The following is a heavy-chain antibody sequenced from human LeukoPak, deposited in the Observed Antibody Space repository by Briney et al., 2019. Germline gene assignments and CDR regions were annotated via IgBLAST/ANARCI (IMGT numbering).Heavy chain of an antibody. CDR2: IYYSGTT. CDR3: ARSYSSSFPFDY. D-gene: IGHD6-13*01. V-gene: IGHV4-59*01. Sequence: PSETLSLTCTVSGGSISSYYWSWIRQPPGKGLEWIGYIYYSGTTNYNPSLESRVTVSVDPSKNQFSLKLSSVTAADTAVYFCARSYSSSFPFDYWGKGTLVTVSS. J-gene: IGHJ4*02. CDR1: GGSISSYY.